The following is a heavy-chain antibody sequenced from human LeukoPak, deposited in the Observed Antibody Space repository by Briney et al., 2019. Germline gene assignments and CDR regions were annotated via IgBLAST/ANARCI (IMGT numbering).Heavy chain of an antibody. CDR1: GFTFSSYA. V-gene: IGHV3-30-3*01. J-gene: IGHJ6*02. CDR2: ISYDGSNK. Sequence: GGSLRLSCAASGFTFSSYAMHRVRQAPGKGLEWVAVISYDGSNKYYADSVKGRFTISRDNSKNTLYLQMNSLRAEDTAVYYCARDLGGSGYYYYYGMDVWGQGTTVTVSS. D-gene: IGHD2-15*01. CDR3: ARDLGGSGYYYYYGMDV.